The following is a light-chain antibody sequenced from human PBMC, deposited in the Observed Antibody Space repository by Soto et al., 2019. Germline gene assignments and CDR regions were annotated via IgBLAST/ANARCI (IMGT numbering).Light chain of an antibody. V-gene: IGKV1-9*01. CDR2: AAS. CDR1: QGISSY. J-gene: IGKJ3*01. Sequence: DIQLTQSPSFLSASVGDRVTITCRAGQGISSYLAWYQQKPGKAPKLLIYAASTLQSGVPSRFSGSGSGTEFTLTISSLQPEDFATYYCQQLNSYRITFGPGTKVDIK. CDR3: QQLNSYRIT.